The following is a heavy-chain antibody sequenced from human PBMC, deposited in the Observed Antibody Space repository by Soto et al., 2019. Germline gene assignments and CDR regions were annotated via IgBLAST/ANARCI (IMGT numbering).Heavy chain of an antibody. D-gene: IGHD2-2*01. Sequence: SVKVSCKASGGTFSSYAISWVRQAPGQGLEWMGGIIPIFGTANYAQKFQGRVTITADESTSTAYMELSSLRSEDTAVYYCARDLIVVVPAATATPVYYYYYGMDVWGQGTTVTVSS. CDR3: ARDLIVVVPAATATPVYYYYYGMDV. CDR2: IIPIFGTA. V-gene: IGHV1-69*13. CDR1: GGTFSSYA. J-gene: IGHJ6*02.